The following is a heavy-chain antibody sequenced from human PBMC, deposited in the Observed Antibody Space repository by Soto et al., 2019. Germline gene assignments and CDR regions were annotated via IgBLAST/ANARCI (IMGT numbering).Heavy chain of an antibody. Sequence: EVQLVESGGGLVQPGGSLRLSCRDSGFTFSGDWMHWVHQAPGKGLDWVSRIDPYDTGISYADSVRGRFTISRDNAKSTLYLQMNSLRPEDTAVYYCTRDTFGARDYWGQGTLVTVSS. V-gene: IGHV3-74*01. CDR1: GFTFSGDW. J-gene: IGHJ4*02. CDR3: TRDTFGARDY. CDR2: IDPYDTGI. D-gene: IGHD3-10*01.